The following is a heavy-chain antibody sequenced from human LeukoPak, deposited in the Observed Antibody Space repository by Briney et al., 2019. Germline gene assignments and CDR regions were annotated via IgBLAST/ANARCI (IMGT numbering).Heavy chain of an antibody. V-gene: IGHV3-23*01. CDR1: GFTFSTSA. CDR3: ATYRGRGSPFDF. CDR2: ITGSGGST. D-gene: IGHD3-10*01. J-gene: IGHJ4*02. Sequence: PGGSLRLSCAGSGFTFSTSAMSWVRQTPGKGLEWVSGITGSGGSTNYADSVRGRFTISRDNSKNTVYLQMNSLRAEDTAVYFCATYRGRGSPFDFWGRGTQVTVSS.